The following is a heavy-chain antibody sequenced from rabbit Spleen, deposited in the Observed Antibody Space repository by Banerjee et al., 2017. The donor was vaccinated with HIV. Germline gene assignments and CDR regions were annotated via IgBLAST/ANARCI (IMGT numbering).Heavy chain of an antibody. V-gene: IGHV1S45*01. Sequence: EQLEESGGGLVKPEGSLTLTCKASGVSLNDKDVMCWVRQAPGKGLEWIACINIVTGKSVYASWALGRFIMSRTSSTTVTLQMTSLTAADTATYFCARDTSSSFSSYGMDLWGQGTLVTV. D-gene: IGHD1-1*01. CDR1: GVSLNDKDV. CDR2: INIVTGKS. CDR3: ARDTSSSFSSYGMDL. J-gene: IGHJ6*01.